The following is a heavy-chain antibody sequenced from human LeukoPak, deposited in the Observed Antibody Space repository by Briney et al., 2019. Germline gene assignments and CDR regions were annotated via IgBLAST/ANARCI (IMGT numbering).Heavy chain of an antibody. D-gene: IGHD4-17*01. J-gene: IGHJ4*02. CDR3: ARGLKATVTTTFDY. V-gene: IGHV1-2*04. CDR1: GYTFTGYY. Sequence: GASVKVSCKASGYTFTGYYMHWVRQAPGQGLEWMGWINPNSGSTNYAQKFQGWVTMTRDTSISTAYMELSRLRSDDTAVYYCARGLKATVTTTFDYWGQGTLVTVSS. CDR2: INPNSGST.